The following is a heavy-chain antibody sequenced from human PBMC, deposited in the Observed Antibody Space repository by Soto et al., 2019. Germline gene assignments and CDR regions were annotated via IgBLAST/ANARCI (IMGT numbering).Heavy chain of an antibody. Sequence: EVQLLESVGGLIQPGGSLRLSCAASGFTLSGYDIHWVRQATGKGLEWVSGIGSAGDTYYEDSDKGRFTNSRENAKNTLYLQKNSLRVGDAAVYYCTRKTPTKGMADWGPGTTLTVSS. CDR1: GFTLSGYD. CDR3: TRKTPTKGMAD. J-gene: IGHJ6*02. V-gene: IGHV3-13*01. D-gene: IGHD2-15*01. CDR2: IGSAGDT.